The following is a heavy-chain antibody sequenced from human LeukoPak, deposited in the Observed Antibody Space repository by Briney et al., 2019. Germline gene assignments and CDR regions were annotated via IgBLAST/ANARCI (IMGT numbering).Heavy chain of an antibody. Sequence: LGESWQISCQGSGYSFTSSWIGWVRQMPGKGLEWMGIIYPGDSDTRYSPSFQGQVTISADKSISTAYLQWSSLKASDTAMYYCARFSVGGTYYPNYWGQGTLVSVSS. CDR3: ARFSVGGTYYPNY. CDR1: GYSFTSSW. D-gene: IGHD1-26*01. V-gene: IGHV5-51*01. CDR2: IYPGDSDT. J-gene: IGHJ4*02.